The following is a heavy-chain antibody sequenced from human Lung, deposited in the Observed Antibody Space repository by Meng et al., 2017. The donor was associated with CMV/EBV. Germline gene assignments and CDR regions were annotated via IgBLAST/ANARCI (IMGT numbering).Heavy chain of an antibody. J-gene: IGHJ5*02. CDR3: ARSGTTEGNWFDP. V-gene: IGHV1-8*02. D-gene: IGHD1-7*01. Sequence: ASVKVSCKASGYTFIDHYIHWVRQATGQGLEWMGWMNPNSGNTGYAQKFQGRVTMTRNTSISTAYMELSSLRSEDTAVYYCARSGTTEGNWFDPWGQGTLVTVSS. CDR2: MNPNSGNT. CDR1: GYTFIDHY.